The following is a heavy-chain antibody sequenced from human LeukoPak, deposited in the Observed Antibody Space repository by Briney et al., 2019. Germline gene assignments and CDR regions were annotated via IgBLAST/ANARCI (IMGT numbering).Heavy chain of an antibody. CDR2: IYYSGST. D-gene: IGHD4-17*01. Sequence: SETLSLTCTVSGGSISSYYWSWIRQPPGKGLEWIGYIYYSGSTNYSPSLKSRLTIPVDTSKNQFSLKLSSVTAADTAVYYCARHYYSDPFDYWGQGTLVTVSS. CDR1: GGSISSYY. CDR3: ARHYYSDPFDY. J-gene: IGHJ4*02. V-gene: IGHV4-59*01.